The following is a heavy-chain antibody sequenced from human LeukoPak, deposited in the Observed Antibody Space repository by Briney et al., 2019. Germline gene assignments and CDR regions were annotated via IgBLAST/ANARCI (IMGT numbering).Heavy chain of an antibody. CDR1: GGSISSYY. CDR3: ARGGLTHLGVPTLPDY. J-gene: IGHJ4*02. Sequence: PSETLSLTCTVSGGSISSYYWSWIRQPPGKGLEWIGYIYYSGSTYYNPSLKSRVTISVDTSKNQFSLKLNSVTAADTAVYYCARGGLTHLGVPTLPDYWGQGTLVTVSS. CDR2: IYYSGST. D-gene: IGHD3-16*01. V-gene: IGHV4-59*12.